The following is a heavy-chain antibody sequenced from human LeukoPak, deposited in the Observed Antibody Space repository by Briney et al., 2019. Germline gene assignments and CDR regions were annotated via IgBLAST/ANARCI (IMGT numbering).Heavy chain of an antibody. CDR1: GYTFTSYG. J-gene: IGHJ4*02. D-gene: IGHD3-3*01. CDR2: ISAYNGNT. CDR3: ARGGVTIFGVVTTIDY. V-gene: IGHV1-18*01. Sequence: ASVKVSCKAPGYTFTSYGISWVRQAPGQGLEWMGWISAYNGNTNYAQKLQGRVTMTTDTSTSTAYMELRSLRSDDTAVYYCARGGVTIFGVVTTIDYWGQGTLVTVSS.